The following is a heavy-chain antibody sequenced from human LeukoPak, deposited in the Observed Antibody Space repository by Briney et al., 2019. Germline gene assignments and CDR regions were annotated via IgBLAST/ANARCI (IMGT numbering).Heavy chain of an antibody. CDR2: ISSSSSYI. Sequence: GGSLRLSCAASGFTFSSYSMNWVRQAPGKGLEWVSSISSSSSYIYYADSVKGRFTISRDNAKNSLYLQMNSLRAEDTAVYYCARDFSGYYYAFDYWGQGTLVTVSS. CDR1: GFTFSSYS. CDR3: ARDFSGYYYAFDY. J-gene: IGHJ4*02. D-gene: IGHD3-22*01. V-gene: IGHV3-21*01.